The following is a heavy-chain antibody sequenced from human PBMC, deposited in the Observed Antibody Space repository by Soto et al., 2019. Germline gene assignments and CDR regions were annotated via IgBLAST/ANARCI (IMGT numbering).Heavy chain of an antibody. Sequence: QVQLVQSGGEVMKPGASVRVSCKASGYAFTDHGMSWVRQAPGQGLEWMGWISTHNGDTNYAQNLHGRVTMTTDTSTSTAYMELRSLRSDDTAVYYCARGLSLSDYYVDYWGQGTLVTVSS. CDR2: ISTHNGDT. CDR1: GYAFTDHG. CDR3: ARGLSLSDYYVDY. J-gene: IGHJ4*02. D-gene: IGHD3-22*01. V-gene: IGHV1-18*01.